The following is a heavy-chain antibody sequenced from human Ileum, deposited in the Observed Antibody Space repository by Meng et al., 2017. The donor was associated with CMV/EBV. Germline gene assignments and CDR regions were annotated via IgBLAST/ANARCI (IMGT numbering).Heavy chain of an antibody. CDR2: ISATKYNTI. D-gene: IGHD4-11*01. V-gene: IGHV3-48*03. Sequence: GESLKISCAVPGVTLSSHEMMRSRQAPGKGLEWVSYISATKYNTIYYADSVKGRFTISRDTAKNSLYLQMSSLRAEDTAIYYCARLQYFDYWGRGTLVTVSS. J-gene: IGHJ4*02. CDR1: GVTLSSHE. CDR3: ARLQYFDY.